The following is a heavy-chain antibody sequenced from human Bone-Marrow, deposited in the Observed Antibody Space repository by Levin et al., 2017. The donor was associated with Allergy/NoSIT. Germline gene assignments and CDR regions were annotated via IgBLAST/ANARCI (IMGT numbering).Heavy chain of an antibody. V-gene: IGHV3-7*01. CDR1: GFTFSNYW. Sequence: LSLTCVGSGFTFSNYWMSWVRQAPGKGLEWVANIKQDGSERYYVDSVRGRFTISRDSAKSSLYLQMSTLRAEDTAVYYCARKGGRIALGEPMDVWGQGTTVIVSS. D-gene: IGHD6-13*01. CDR3: ARKGGRIALGEPMDV. J-gene: IGHJ6*02. CDR2: IKQDGSER.